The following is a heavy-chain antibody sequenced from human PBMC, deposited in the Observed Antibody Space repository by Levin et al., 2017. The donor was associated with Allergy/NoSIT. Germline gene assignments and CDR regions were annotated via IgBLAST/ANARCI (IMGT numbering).Heavy chain of an antibody. V-gene: IGHV3-23*01. CDR1: GFTFSSCG. J-gene: IGHJ6*02. CDR2: ISDRGGST. Sequence: GGSLRLSCAASGFTFSSCGMNWVRQAPGKGLEWVSGISDRGGSTYYADSVKGRFTISRDNSKNTLFLRMNSLRAEDPGVYYCAKAVEYGSAWSYGMDVGAKGPRSPSP. D-gene: IGHD6-6*01. CDR3: AKAVEYGSAWSYGMDV.